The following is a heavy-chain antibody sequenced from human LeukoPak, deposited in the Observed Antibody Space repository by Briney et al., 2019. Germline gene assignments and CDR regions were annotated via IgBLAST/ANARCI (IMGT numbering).Heavy chain of an antibody. CDR3: ARGQLFDY. J-gene: IGHJ4*02. V-gene: IGHV4-38-2*01. CDR2: IYHSGST. Sequence: SETLSLTCAVSGYSISSGYYWGWIRQPPGKGLEWIGSIYHSGSTYYNPSLKSRVTISVDTSKNHFSLKLSSVTAADTAVYYCARGQLFDYWSQGTLVTVSS. D-gene: IGHD3-10*01. CDR1: GYSISSGYY.